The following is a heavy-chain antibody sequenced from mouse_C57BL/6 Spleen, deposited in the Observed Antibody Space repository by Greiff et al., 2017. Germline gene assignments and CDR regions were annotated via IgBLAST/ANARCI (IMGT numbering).Heavy chain of an antibody. CDR1: GYTFTSYG. CDR3: ARCGNYVDYAMDD. D-gene: IGHD2-1*01. V-gene: IGHV1-81*01. J-gene: IGHJ4*01. CDR2: IYPRSGNT. Sequence: QVQLKQSGAELARPGASVKLSCKASGYTFTSYGISWVKQRTGQGLEWIGEIYPRSGNTYYNEKFKGKATLTADKSSSTAYMELRSLTSEDSAVYFCARCGNYVDYAMDDWGQGTSVTVSS.